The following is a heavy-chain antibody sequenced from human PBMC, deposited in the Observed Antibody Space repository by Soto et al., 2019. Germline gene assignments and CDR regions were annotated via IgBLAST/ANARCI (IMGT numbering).Heavy chain of an antibody. CDR1: GGTFSSYA. CDR2: IIPIFGTA. D-gene: IGHD2-15*01. V-gene: IGHV1-69*13. J-gene: IGHJ6*02. Sequence: SVKVSCKASGGTFSSYAISWVRQAPGQGLEWMGGIIPIFGTANYAQKFQGRVTITADESTSTAYMELSSLRSEDTAVYYCARVKVDYYGMDVWGQGTTVTASS. CDR3: ARVKVDYYGMDV.